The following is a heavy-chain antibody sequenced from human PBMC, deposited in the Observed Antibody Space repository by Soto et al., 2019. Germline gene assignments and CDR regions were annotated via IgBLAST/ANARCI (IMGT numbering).Heavy chain of an antibody. D-gene: IGHD6-6*01. J-gene: IGHJ4*02. CDR1: GGSISNYY. V-gene: IGHV4-59*08. CDR2: IYYSGST. CDR3: ARLRSSSSFGY. Sequence: QVQLQESGPGLVKPSETLSLTCTVSGGSISNYYWTWIRQPPGKGLEWIGYIYYSGSTNYNPSLKRPATISVDTTKHPFSLKLSSVTAPDTAVYYCARLRSSSSFGYWGQGTLVTVSS.